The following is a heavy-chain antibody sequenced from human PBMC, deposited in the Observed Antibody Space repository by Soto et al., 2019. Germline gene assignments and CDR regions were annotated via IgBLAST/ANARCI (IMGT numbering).Heavy chain of an antibody. D-gene: IGHD3-3*01. CDR1: GFTFSSYA. CDR3: AKDCWGSTVTYYDFWSGYAYDY. CDR2: ISGSGGST. V-gene: IGHV3-23*01. J-gene: IGHJ4*02. Sequence: GGSLRLSCAASGFTFSSYAMSWVRQAPGKGLEWVSAISGSGGSTYYADSVKGRFTISRDNSKNTLYLQMNSLRAEDTAVYYCAKDCWGSTVTYYDFWSGYAYDYWGQGTLVTVSS.